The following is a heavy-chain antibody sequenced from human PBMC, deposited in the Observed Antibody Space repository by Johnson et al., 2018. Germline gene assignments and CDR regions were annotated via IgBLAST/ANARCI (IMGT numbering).Heavy chain of an antibody. CDR2: INSDGRGT. Sequence: VQLQESGGGLVQPGGSLRLSCAASGFTFSSYWMHWVRQAPGKGLVWVSRINSDGRGTTSADSVKGRFTISRDNAKNTLYLQMNSLRAEDTAVYYCARVDSPYYYYYMDVWGKGTTVTVSS. CDR1: GFTFSSYW. CDR3: ARVDSPYYYYYMDV. V-gene: IGHV3-74*01. J-gene: IGHJ6*03.